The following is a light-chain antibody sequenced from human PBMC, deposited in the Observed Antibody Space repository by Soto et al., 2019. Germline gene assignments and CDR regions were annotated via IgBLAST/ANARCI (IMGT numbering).Light chain of an antibody. CDR1: SSDIGDYNY. J-gene: IGLJ2*01. V-gene: IGLV2-14*03. CDR2: DVS. Sequence: QSVLTQPASVSGSPGQSITISCTGTSSDIGDYNYVSWYQQHPLKAPKLLIYDVSNRPSGVSNRFSGSKSGNTASLTISGLQAEDEADYYCSSYSDSSTLVVFGGGTKVTVL. CDR3: SSYSDSSTLVV.